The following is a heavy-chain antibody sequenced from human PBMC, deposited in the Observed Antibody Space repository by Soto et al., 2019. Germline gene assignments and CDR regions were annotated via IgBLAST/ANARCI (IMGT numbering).Heavy chain of an antibody. V-gene: IGHV3-23*01. J-gene: IGHJ4*02. CDR1: GFTFSNYA. CDR3: AKNQPSWATRAAFDY. CDR2: ISGGSGDST. Sequence: GGSLRLSCAASGFTFSNYAMNWVRQAPGKGLEWVSGISGGSGDSTFYADSVKGRFTISRDNSENTLHLQMNSLRTEDTAVYYCAKNQPSWATRAAFDYWGQGTLVTVSS. D-gene: IGHD2-2*01.